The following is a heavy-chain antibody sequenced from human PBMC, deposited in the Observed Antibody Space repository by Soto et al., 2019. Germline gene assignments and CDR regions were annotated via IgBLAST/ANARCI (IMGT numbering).Heavy chain of an antibody. CDR3: ARPRYCSSTSCYKGDAFDI. J-gene: IGHJ3*02. D-gene: IGHD2-2*02. Sequence: GASVKVSCKASGYTFTSYYMHWVRQAPGQGLEWMGIINPSGGSTSYAQKFQGRVTMTRDTSTSTVCMELSSLRSEDTAVYYCARPRYCSSTSCYKGDAFDIWGQGTMVTVSS. CDR2: INPSGGST. V-gene: IGHV1-46*01. CDR1: GYTFTSYY.